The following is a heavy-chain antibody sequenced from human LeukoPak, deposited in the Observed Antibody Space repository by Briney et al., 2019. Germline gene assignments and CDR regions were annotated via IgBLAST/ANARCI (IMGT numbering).Heavy chain of an antibody. Sequence: ASVKVSCKASGYTFTSYGISWVRQAPGQGLEWMGWISAYNGNTNYAQKLQGRVTMTTDTSTSTAYMELRSLRSDDTAVYYCARVPPMGYCSGGSCKNFDYWGQGTLVTVSS. V-gene: IGHV1-18*01. D-gene: IGHD2-15*01. J-gene: IGHJ4*02. CDR2: ISAYNGNT. CDR1: GYTFTSYG. CDR3: ARVPPMGYCSGGSCKNFDY.